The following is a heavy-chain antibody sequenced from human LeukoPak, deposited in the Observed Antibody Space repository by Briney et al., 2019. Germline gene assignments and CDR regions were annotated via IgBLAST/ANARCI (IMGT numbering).Heavy chain of an antibody. Sequence: PSETLSLTCAVYGGSFSGYYWSWIRQPPGKGLEWIEEINHSGSTNYNPSLKSRVTISVDTSKNQFSLKLSSVTAADTAVYYCARGGVEYQLLYSWFDPWGQGTLVTVSS. D-gene: IGHD2-2*02. J-gene: IGHJ5*02. CDR3: ARGGVEYQLLYSWFDP. V-gene: IGHV4-34*01. CDR2: INHSGST. CDR1: GGSFSGYY.